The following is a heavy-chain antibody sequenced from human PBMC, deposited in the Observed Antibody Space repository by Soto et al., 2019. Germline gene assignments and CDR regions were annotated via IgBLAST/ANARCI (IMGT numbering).Heavy chain of an antibody. J-gene: IGHJ4*02. CDR1: GFTVSSHH. CDR3: ARAYGNTWYYFGY. D-gene: IGHD1-1*01. CDR2: LYSGGDT. V-gene: IGHV3-66*01. Sequence: GSLRLSCAASGFTVSSHHLSWVRQAPGKGLEWVSVLYSGGDTKYGDSVKGRFTLSRDNSKSTLYLQMNSLRAEDTAVYYCARAYGNTWYYFGYWGQGTLVTVSS.